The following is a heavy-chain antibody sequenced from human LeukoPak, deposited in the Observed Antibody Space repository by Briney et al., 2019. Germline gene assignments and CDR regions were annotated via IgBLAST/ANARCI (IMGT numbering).Heavy chain of an antibody. V-gene: IGHV4-30-4*08. J-gene: IGHJ4*02. CDR3: LVAGGNEEY. CDR1: GGSISSGDYY. CDR2: IYYSGST. D-gene: IGHD4-23*01. Sequence: PSETLSLTCTVSGGSISSGDYYRSRIRQPPGKGLEWIGYIYYSGSTYYNPSLKSRVTISVDTSKNQFSLKLSSVTAADTAVYYCLVAGGNEEYWGQGTLVTVSS.